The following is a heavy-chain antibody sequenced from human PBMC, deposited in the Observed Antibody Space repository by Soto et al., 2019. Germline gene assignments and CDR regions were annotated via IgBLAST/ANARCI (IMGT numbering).Heavy chain of an antibody. J-gene: IGHJ6*02. D-gene: IGHD6-13*01. Sequence: SLRLSCAASGFTFSSYGMHWVRQAPGKGLEWVAVISYDGSNKYYADSVKGRFTISRDNSKNTLYLQMNSLRAEDTAVYYCAKDPLHIAAAGTRPEPSYYYYYGMDVWGQGTTVTVSS. CDR3: AKDPLHIAAAGTRPEPSYYYYYGMDV. CDR1: GFTFSSYG. CDR2: ISYDGSNK. V-gene: IGHV3-30*18.